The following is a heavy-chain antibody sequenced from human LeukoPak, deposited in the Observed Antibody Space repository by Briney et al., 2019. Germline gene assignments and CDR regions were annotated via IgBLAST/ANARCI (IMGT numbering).Heavy chain of an antibody. CDR1: GFTFSSYA. V-gene: IGHV3-23*01. CDR2: ISGSGGST. J-gene: IGHJ6*02. Sequence: GASLRLSCAASGFTFSSYAMSWVRQAPGKGLEWVSAISGSGGSTDYADSVKGRFTISRDDSKNTLQLQMNSLRAEDTAVYYCVTCRGGRCYLRTNSYSYYGMDVWGQGTTVTVSS. CDR3: VTCRGGRCYLRTNSYSYYGMDV. D-gene: IGHD2-15*01.